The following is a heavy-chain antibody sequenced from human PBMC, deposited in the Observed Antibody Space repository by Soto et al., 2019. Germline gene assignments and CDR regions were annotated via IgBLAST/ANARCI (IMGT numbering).Heavy chain of an antibody. V-gene: IGHV1-69*01. CDR1: GGTFSSYA. J-gene: IGHJ4*02. CDR3: ASESIPARRGGGY. Sequence: QVQLVQSGAEVKKPGSSVKVSCKASGGTFSSYAINWVRQAPGQGLEWMGGIIPIFGTANYAQKFQGRVTITADESRSNAYMEVRGRRFGDTAVFFCASESIPARRGGGYWGQGTLVTVSS. CDR2: IIPIFGTA. D-gene: IGHD6-6*01.